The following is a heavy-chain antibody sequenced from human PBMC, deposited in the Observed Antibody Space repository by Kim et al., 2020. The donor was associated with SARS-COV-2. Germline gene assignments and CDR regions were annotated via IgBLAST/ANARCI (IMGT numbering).Heavy chain of an antibody. V-gene: IGHV3-21*01. J-gene: IGHJ4*02. CDR3: ARGGGSGSPIDY. D-gene: IGHD3-10*01. Sequence: YYADSMKGRFTISRDNAKNSLYLQMNSLKAEDTALYYCARGGGSGSPIDYWGQGTLVTVSS.